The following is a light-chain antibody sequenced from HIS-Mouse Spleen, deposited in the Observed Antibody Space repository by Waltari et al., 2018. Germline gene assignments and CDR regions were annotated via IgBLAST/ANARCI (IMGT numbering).Light chain of an antibody. CDR2: VAS. J-gene: IGKJ2*01. Sequence: EIVLTQSPGPLSLSPGERATLSCMASQSVSSSYLAWYQQKPGQAPRLLIYVASSRSTGIPDRFSGSVSGTDFTLTISRLEPEDLAVYYCQQYGSSPQTFGQGTKLEIK. V-gene: IGKV3-20*01. CDR1: QSVSSSY. CDR3: QQYGSSPQT.